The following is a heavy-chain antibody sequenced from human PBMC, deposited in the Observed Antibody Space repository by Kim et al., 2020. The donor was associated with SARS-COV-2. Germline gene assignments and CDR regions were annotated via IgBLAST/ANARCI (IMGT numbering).Heavy chain of an antibody. Sequence: SETLSLTCAVYGGSFSGYYWSWIRQPPGKGLEWIGEINHSGSTNYNPSLKSRVTISVDTSKNQFSLKLSSVTAADTAVYCCARMTTVNYYYGMDVWGQGTTVTVSS. J-gene: IGHJ6*02. CDR1: GGSFSGYY. CDR3: ARMTTVNYYYGMDV. V-gene: IGHV4-34*01. D-gene: IGHD4-4*01. CDR2: INHSGST.